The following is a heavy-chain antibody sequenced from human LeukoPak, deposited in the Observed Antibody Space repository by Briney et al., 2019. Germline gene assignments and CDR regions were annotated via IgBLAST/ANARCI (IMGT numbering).Heavy chain of an antibody. CDR1: GYTFTSYD. Sequence: GASVKVSCKASGYTFTSYDINWVRQATGQGLEWMGWMNPNSGNTGYAQKFQGRVTMTRNTSISTAYMELRSLRSDDTAVYYCARDSQSGWSRNDDAFDIWGQGTMVTVSS. J-gene: IGHJ3*02. CDR2: MNPNSGNT. D-gene: IGHD6-19*01. V-gene: IGHV1-8*01. CDR3: ARDSQSGWSRNDDAFDI.